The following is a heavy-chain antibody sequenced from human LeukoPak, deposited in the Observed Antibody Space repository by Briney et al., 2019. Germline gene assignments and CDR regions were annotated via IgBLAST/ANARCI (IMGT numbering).Heavy chain of an antibody. CDR2: TYYRSKWSN. D-gene: IGHD2-15*01. V-gene: IGHV6-1*01. CDR3: ARVTSGVFGF. Sequence: SQTLLLTCAISGDSVSSNTVTWNWIRQSPSRGLEWLGRTYYRSKWSNDYAVFVKSRITINPDTSKNQFSLQLNSVTPEDTAVYYCARVTSGVFGFWGQGTLVTVSS. J-gene: IGHJ4*02. CDR1: GDSVSSNTVT.